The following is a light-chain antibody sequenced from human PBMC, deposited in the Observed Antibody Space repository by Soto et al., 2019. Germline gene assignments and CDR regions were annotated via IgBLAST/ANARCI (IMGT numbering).Light chain of an antibody. CDR3: QQYGSSPFA. V-gene: IGKV3-20*01. Sequence: EIVLTQSPGTLSLSSGERATLSCRASQSVSSSYLAWYQHKPGQAPRLLIYGASSRATGIPDRFSGSGSGTNFTLTISRLEPEDFAVYYCQQYGSSPFAFGPGTKVDIK. CDR1: QSVSSSY. J-gene: IGKJ3*01. CDR2: GAS.